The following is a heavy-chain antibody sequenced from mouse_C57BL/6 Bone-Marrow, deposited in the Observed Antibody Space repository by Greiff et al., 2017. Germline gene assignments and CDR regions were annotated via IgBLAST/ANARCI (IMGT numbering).Heavy chain of an antibody. Sequence: EVKLLESGAELVRPGASVKLSCTASGFNIKDDYMHWVKQRPEPGLEWIGWIDPENGDTEYASKFQGKATITADTSSNTAYLQLSSLTSEDTAVYYCTTDFDYWGQGTTLTVSS. CDR2: IDPENGDT. CDR1: GFNIKDDY. V-gene: IGHV14-4*01. J-gene: IGHJ2*01. CDR3: TTDFDY.